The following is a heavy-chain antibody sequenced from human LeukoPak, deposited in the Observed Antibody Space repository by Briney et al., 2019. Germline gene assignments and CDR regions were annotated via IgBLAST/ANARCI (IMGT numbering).Heavy chain of an antibody. D-gene: IGHD3-10*01. Sequence: SETLSFTCTVSGGSISSYYWGWIRQPPGKGLEWIGYIYYSGSTNYNPSLKSRVTISVDTSKNQFSLKLSSVTAADTAVYYCARVGHSGGASDIWGQGTMVTVSS. J-gene: IGHJ3*02. CDR2: IYYSGST. CDR3: ARVGHSGGASDI. V-gene: IGHV4-59*01. CDR1: GGSISSYY.